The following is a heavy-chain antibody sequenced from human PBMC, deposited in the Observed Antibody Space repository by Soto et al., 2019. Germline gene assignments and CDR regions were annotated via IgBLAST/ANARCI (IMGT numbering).Heavy chain of an antibody. CDR1: GGTSSSYA. J-gene: IGHJ4*02. CDR3: ARDPPYSSGWYYFDY. D-gene: IGHD6-19*01. V-gene: IGHV1-69*13. CDR2: IIPIFGTA. Sequence: VASVKVSCKASGGTSSSYAISWVRQAPGQGLEWMGGIIPIFGTANYAQKFQGRVTITADESTSTAYMELSSLRSEDTAVYYRARDPPYSSGWYYFDYWGQGTLVTVSS.